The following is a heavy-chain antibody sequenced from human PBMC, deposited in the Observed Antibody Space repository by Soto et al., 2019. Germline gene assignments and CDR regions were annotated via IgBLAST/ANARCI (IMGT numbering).Heavy chain of an antibody. CDR3: ARPPGDY. CDR1: GGSISSSSYY. J-gene: IGHJ4*02. V-gene: IGHV4-39*01. CDR2: IYYSGST. D-gene: IGHD3-10*01. Sequence: PSETLSLTCTVSGGSISSSSYYWGWIRQPPGKGLEWIGSIYYSGSTYYNPSLKSRVTISVDTSKNQFSLKLSSVTAADTAVYYCARPPGDYWGQGTLVTVSS.